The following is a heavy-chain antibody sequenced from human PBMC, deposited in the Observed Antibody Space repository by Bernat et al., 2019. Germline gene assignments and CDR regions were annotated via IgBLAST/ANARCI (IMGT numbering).Heavy chain of an antibody. D-gene: IGHD3-3*01. CDR2: IRSKAYGGTT. V-gene: IGHV3-49*04. CDR3: TRGGWVYDFWSGYQFDY. CDR1: GFTFGDYA. Sequence: EVQLVESGGGLVQPGRSLRLSCTASGFTFGDYAMSWVRQAPGKGLEWVGFIRSKAYGGTTEYAASVKGRFTISRDDSKSIAYLQMNSLKTEDTAVYYCTRGGWVYDFWSGYQFDYWGQGTLVTVSS. J-gene: IGHJ4*02.